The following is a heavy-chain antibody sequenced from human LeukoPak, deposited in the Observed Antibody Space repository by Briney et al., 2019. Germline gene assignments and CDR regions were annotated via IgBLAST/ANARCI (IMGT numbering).Heavy chain of an antibody. CDR3: GRSGAALKHDY. CDR1: GFTFSSYN. Sequence: GGSLRLSCAASGFTFSSYNMNWVRQAPGKGLEWVSSISSSSSYIYYADSEKGRFTISRDNAKNSLYLQMNSLRAEDMSVYYCGRSGAALKHDYWGQGTLVTVSS. J-gene: IGHJ4*02. CDR2: ISSSSSYI. V-gene: IGHV3-21*01. D-gene: IGHD3-10*01.